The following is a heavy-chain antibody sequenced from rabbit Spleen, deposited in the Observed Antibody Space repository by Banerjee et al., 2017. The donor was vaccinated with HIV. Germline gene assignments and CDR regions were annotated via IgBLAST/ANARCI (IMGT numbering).Heavy chain of an antibody. J-gene: IGHJ4*01. CDR2: IYGGSRLIT. V-gene: IGHV1S45*01. D-gene: IGHD6-1*01. CDR1: GFTLSSSYW. Sequence: QEQLEESGGDLVKPEGSLTLTCTASGFTLSSSYWMCWVRQAPGRGLEWIACIYGGSRLITEYASWAKGRFTISKMSSTAVTLQMTSLTAADTATYFCARGANDDGNGYELWGPGTLVTVS. CDR3: ARGANDDGNGYEL.